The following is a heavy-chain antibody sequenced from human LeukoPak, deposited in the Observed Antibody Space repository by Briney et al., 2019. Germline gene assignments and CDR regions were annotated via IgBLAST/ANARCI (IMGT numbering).Heavy chain of an antibody. D-gene: IGHD2-15*01. CDR1: GFTFSSYW. Sequence: GGSLRLSCAASGFTFSSYWMRWVRQAPGKGLVWVSRINSDGSSTSYADSVKGRFTISRDNAKNTLYLQMNSLRAEDTAVYYCAREIGCSGGSCYSDYFDYWGQGTLVTVSS. V-gene: IGHV3-74*01. CDR3: AREIGCSGGSCYSDYFDY. J-gene: IGHJ4*02. CDR2: INSDGSST.